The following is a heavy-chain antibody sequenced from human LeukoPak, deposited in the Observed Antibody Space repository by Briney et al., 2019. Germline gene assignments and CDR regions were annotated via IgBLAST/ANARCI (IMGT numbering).Heavy chain of an antibody. CDR1: GFTFDDYA. Sequence: GRSLRLSCAASGFTFDDYAMHWVRQAPGKGLEWVSGISWNSGSIGYADSVKGRFTISRDNAKNSLYLQMNSLRAEDTALYYCAKSAVGATEYYFGYWGQGTLVTVSS. D-gene: IGHD1-26*01. J-gene: IGHJ4*02. CDR2: ISWNSGSI. V-gene: IGHV3-9*01. CDR3: AKSAVGATEYYFGY.